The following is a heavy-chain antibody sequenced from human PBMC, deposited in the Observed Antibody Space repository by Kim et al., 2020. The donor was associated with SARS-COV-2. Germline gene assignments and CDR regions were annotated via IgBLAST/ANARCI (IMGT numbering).Heavy chain of an antibody. V-gene: IGHV4-59*01. D-gene: IGHD3-16*01. CDR3: ARDGGPGYYYYMDV. Sequence: SETLSLTCTVSGGSISSYYWSWIRQPPGKGLEWIGYIYYSGSTNYNPSLKSRVTISVDTSKNQFSLKLSSVTAADTAVYYCARDGGPGYYYYMDVWGKGTTVTVSS. J-gene: IGHJ6*03. CDR1: GGSISSYY. CDR2: IYYSGST.